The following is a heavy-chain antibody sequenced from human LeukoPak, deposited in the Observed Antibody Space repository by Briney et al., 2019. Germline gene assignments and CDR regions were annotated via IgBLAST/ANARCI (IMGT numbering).Heavy chain of an antibody. CDR1: GFTFSSYG. CDR3: AKGTKDAGQYYYDSS. CDR2: IRYDGSNK. J-gene: IGHJ4*02. D-gene: IGHD3-22*01. Sequence: GGSLRLSCAASGFTFSSYGMHWVREAPGKGLEWVAFIRYDGSNKYYADSVKGRFTISRDNSKNTLYLQMNSLRAEDTAVYYCAKGTKDAGQYYYDSSGGQGTLVTVSS. V-gene: IGHV3-30*02.